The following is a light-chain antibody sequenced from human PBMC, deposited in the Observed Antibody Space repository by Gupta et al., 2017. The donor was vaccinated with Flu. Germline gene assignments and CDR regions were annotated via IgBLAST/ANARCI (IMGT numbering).Light chain of an antibody. Sequence: VLTQSPATLFLSPGERATLSCRASQSVSTYLAWYQQKPGQAPRLLIYDASNRATGIPARFSGSGSGTDFTLTISSLEPEDFALYYCQQRSNWPPGLTFGGGTKVEIK. CDR2: DAS. J-gene: IGKJ4*01. CDR1: QSVSTY. CDR3: QQRSNWPPGLT. V-gene: IGKV3-11*01.